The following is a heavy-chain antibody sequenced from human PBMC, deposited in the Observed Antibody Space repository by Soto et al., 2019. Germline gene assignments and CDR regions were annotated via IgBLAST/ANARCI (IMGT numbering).Heavy chain of an antibody. CDR1: GFTFSGYG. CDR3: AREDPWSANADDMDV. J-gene: IGHJ6*02. CDR2: ISSSSGNI. Sequence: PGGSLRLSCAASGFTFSGYGMHWVRQAPGKGLEWVSYISSSSGNIYYADSVKGRFTISRDNAENSLYLQMNSLRDDDTAVYYCAREDPWSANADDMDVWGQGTTVTVSS. V-gene: IGHV3-48*02. D-gene: IGHD3-3*01.